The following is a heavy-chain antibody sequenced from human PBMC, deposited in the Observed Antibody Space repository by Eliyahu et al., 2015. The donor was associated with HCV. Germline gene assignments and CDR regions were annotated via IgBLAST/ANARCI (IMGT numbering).Heavy chain of an antibody. Sequence: EVQLLESGGGLVQPGGSLRLSCAASGFTFSSYAMSWVRQAPGKGLEWVSAISGSGGSTYYADSVKGRFTISRDNSKNTLYLQMNSLRAEDTAVYYCAKDVGVVVVPAAITSPFDPWGQGTLVTVSS. D-gene: IGHD2-2*02. CDR2: ISGSGGST. CDR1: GFTFSSYA. CDR3: AKDVGVVVVPAAITSPFDP. J-gene: IGHJ5*02. V-gene: IGHV3-23*01.